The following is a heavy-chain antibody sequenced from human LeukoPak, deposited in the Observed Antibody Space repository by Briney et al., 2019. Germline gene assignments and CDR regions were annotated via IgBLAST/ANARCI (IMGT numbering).Heavy chain of an antibody. CDR2: INHSGST. CDR3: ARGRRRILWFGEPFLDV. Sequence: SETLSLTCTVSGGSISSYYWSWIRQPPGKGLEWIGEINHSGSTNYNPSLTSRVTISVDTSKNQFSLKLSSVTAADTAVYYCARGRRRILWFGEPFLDVWGKGTTVTVSS. CDR1: GGSISSYY. D-gene: IGHD3-10*01. V-gene: IGHV4-34*01. J-gene: IGHJ6*04.